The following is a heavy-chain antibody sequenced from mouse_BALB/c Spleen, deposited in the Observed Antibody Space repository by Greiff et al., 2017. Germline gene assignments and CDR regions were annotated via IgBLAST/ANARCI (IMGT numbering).Heavy chain of an antibody. J-gene: IGHJ3*01. V-gene: IGHV1-85*01. D-gene: IGHD1-1*01. CDR3: ARNYYGSSPWFAY. CDR1: GYTFASYD. CDR2: IFPGDGST. Sequence: VKLMESGAELVQPGASVKLSCKASGYTFASYDINWVRQRPEQGLEWIGWIFPGDGSTKYNEKFKGKATLTTDKSSSTAYMQLSRLTSEDSAVYVCARNYYGSSPWFAYWGQGTLVTVSA.